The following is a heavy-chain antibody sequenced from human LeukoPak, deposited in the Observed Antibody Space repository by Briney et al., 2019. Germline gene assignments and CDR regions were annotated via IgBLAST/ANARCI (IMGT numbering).Heavy chain of an antibody. J-gene: IGHJ3*02. CDR2: ISYDGSNK. Sequence: PGRSLRLSRAASGFTFSSYAMHWVRQAPGKGLEWVAVISYDGSNKYYADSVKGRFTISRDNSKNTLYLQMNSLRAEDTAVYYCAGAVAGAFDIWGQGTMVTVSS. CDR1: GFTFSSYA. CDR3: AGAVAGAFDI. D-gene: IGHD6-19*01. V-gene: IGHV3-30-3*01.